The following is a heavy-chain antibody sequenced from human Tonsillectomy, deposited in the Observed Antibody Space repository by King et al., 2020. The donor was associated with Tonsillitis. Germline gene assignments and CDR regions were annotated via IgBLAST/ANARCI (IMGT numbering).Heavy chain of an antibody. CDR1: GFTFSDSY. CDR2: ISSSSSYT. J-gene: IGHJ6*03. Sequence: QVQLVESGGGLVRPGGSLRLSCAASGFTFSDSYMSWIRQAPGKGLEWVSYISSSSSYTNYADSVKGRFTISRDNAKNSLYLQMNSLRAEDTAVYYCARDGRYSSGVDYYYYMDVWGKGTTVTVSS. CDR3: ARDGRYSSGVDYYYYMDV. V-gene: IGHV3-11*05. D-gene: IGHD6-19*01.